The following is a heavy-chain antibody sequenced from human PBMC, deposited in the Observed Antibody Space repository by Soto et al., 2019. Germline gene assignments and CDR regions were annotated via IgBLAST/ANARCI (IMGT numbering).Heavy chain of an antibody. CDR2: ISYDGSNK. CDR3: ARDTDTAMVTLDY. V-gene: IGHV3-30-3*01. Sequence: QVQLVESGGGVVQPGRSLRLSCAASGFTFSSYAMHWVRQAPGKGLEWVAVISYDGSNKYYADSVKGRFTISRDNSKNTLYLQMNSLRAEDTAVYYCARDTDTAMVTLDYWGQGTLVTVSS. D-gene: IGHD5-18*01. J-gene: IGHJ4*02. CDR1: GFTFSSYA.